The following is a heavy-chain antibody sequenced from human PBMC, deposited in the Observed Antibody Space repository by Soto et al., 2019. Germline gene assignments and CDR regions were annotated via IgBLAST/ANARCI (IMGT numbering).Heavy chain of an antibody. D-gene: IGHD3-10*01. Sequence: QVELVQSGPEVTKPGTSVKVSCKTSGYSFSAFGLTWGRQAPGQGLEWIGWSVAGSGNTGYAQSFQGRLPVTTDRSTNTGYMELRSLTSYDTALYYCARVAGYGSGSRHFDNWGQGTLVTVSS. CDR2: SVAGSGNT. CDR1: GYSFSAFG. CDR3: ARVAGYGSGSRHFDN. V-gene: IGHV1-18*01. J-gene: IGHJ4*02.